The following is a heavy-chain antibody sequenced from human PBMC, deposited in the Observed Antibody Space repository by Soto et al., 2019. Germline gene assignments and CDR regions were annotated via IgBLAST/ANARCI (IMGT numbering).Heavy chain of an antibody. CDR1: GGSISSGDYY. Sequence: PSETLSLTCTVSGGSISSGDYYWSWIRQPPGKGLEWIGYIYYSGSTYYNPSLKSRVTISVDTSKNQFSLKLSPVTAADTAVYYCARARRSGEDTNWFDPWGQGTLVTVSS. D-gene: IGHD3-16*01. J-gene: IGHJ5*02. CDR3: ARARRSGEDTNWFDP. V-gene: IGHV4-30-4*01. CDR2: IYYSGST.